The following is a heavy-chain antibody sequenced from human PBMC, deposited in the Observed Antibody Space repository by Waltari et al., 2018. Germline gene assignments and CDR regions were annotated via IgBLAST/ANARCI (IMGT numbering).Heavy chain of an antibody. CDR3: AKEWESDYYYYGVDV. Sequence: EVQLLESGGGLVQPGGSLRLSCTASGFTFSNYAMTWVRQAPGKGLEWVASMSLSGSSIYYTDPVKGRFTISRDNSKNTLYLQMNSLRAEDTAIYYCAKEWESDYYYYGVDVWGQGTTVTVSS. CDR2: MSLSGSSI. J-gene: IGHJ6*02. V-gene: IGHV3-23*01. CDR1: GFTFSNYA. D-gene: IGHD1-26*01.